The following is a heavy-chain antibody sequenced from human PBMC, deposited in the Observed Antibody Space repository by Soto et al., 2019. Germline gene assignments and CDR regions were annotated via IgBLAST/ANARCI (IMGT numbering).Heavy chain of an antibody. CDR1: GGSISSGGYY. CDR2: IYYSGST. D-gene: IGHD3-3*01. J-gene: IGHJ5*02. V-gene: IGHV4-31*03. Sequence: TLSLTCTVSGGSISSGGYYWSWIRQHPGKGLEWIGYIYYSGSTYYNPSLKSRVTISVDTSKNQFSLKLSSVTAADTAVYYCARERDLWSGSQAWFDPWGQGTLVTVSS. CDR3: ARERDLWSGSQAWFDP.